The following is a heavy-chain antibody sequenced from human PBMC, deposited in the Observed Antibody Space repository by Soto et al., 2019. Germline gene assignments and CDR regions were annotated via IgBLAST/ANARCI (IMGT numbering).Heavy chain of an antibody. J-gene: IGHJ6*02. Sequence: PGGSLRLSCAASGFTFSSYGMHWVRQAPGKGLEWVAVIWYDGSNKYYADSVKGRFTISRDNSKNTLYLQMNSLRAEDTAVYYCARAIVYYYGMDVWGQGTTVTVSS. CDR1: GFTFSSYG. CDR2: IWYDGSNK. D-gene: IGHD3-22*01. CDR3: ARAIVYYYGMDV. V-gene: IGHV3-33*01.